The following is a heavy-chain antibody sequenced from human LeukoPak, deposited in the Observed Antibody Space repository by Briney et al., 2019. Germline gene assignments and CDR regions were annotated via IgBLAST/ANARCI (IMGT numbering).Heavy chain of an antibody. CDR1: GGSFSGYY. D-gene: IGHD6-19*01. Sequence: PSETLSLTCAVYGGSFSGYYWSWIRQPAGKGLEWIGRIYTSGSTNYNPSLKSRVTMSVDTSKNQFSLKLSSVTAADTAVYYCARDAWLVHNWYFDLWGRGTLVTVSS. CDR2: IYTSGST. CDR3: ARDAWLVHNWYFDL. V-gene: IGHV4-4*07. J-gene: IGHJ2*01.